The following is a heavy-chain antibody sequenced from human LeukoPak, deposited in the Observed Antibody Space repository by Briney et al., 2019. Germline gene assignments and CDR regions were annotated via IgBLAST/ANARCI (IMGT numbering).Heavy chain of an antibody. V-gene: IGHV1-2*02. J-gene: IGHJ4*02. Sequence: ASVKVSCKASGYTXTNYYIHWXRQXXGQGLEWMGWINPNSGGTNYAQKFQGRVTMTRDTSISTAYMELSRLTSDDTAVYYCAKDAIVRDYSNSDYWGQGTLVTVSS. CDR1: GYTXTNYY. D-gene: IGHD4-11*01. CDR2: INPNSGGT. CDR3: AKDAIVRDYSNSDY.